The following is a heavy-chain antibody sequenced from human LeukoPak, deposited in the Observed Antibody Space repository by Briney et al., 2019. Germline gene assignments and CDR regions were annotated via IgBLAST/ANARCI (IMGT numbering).Heavy chain of an antibody. Sequence: PGRSLRLSCAASGFTFDDYAMHWVRQAPGKGLEWVSGISWNSGSIGYADSVKGRFTISRDNAENSRYLQMNSLRAEDTALYYRAKDIGSSGWYGGFDYWGQGTLITVSS. CDR1: GFTFDDYA. J-gene: IGHJ4*02. CDR2: ISWNSGSI. CDR3: AKDIGSSGWYGGFDY. D-gene: IGHD6-19*01. V-gene: IGHV3-9*01.